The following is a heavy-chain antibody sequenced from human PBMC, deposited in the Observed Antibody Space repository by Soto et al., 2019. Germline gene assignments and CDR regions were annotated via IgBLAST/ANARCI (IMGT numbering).Heavy chain of an antibody. CDR3: ARDAPIGYDSSGFYY. Sequence: ASVKVSCKASGYTFTSYYIHWVRQAPGQGLEWMGIINPNTGSTDYAQRFLGRVTMTRDTSLSTVYMELSSLRSEDTAVYFCARDAPIGYDSSGFYYWGQGTLVTVSS. J-gene: IGHJ4*02. D-gene: IGHD3-22*01. CDR2: INPNTGST. CDR1: GYTFTSYY. V-gene: IGHV1-46*03.